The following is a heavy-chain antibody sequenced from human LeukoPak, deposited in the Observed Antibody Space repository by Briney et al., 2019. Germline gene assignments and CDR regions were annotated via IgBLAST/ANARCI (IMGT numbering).Heavy chain of an antibody. D-gene: IGHD1-26*01. CDR1: GGSISSYY. CDR3: ARQNQIVGATKAYAFDI. Sequence: PSETLSLTCTVSGGSISSYYWSWIRQPPGKGLEWIGYIYYSGSTNYNPSLKSRVTISVDTSKNQFSLKLSSVTAADTAAYYCARQNQIVGATKAYAFDIWGQGTMVTVSS. V-gene: IGHV4-59*08. J-gene: IGHJ3*02. CDR2: IYYSGST.